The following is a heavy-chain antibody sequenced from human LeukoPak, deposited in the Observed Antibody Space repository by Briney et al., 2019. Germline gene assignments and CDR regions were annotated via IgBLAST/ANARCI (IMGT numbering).Heavy chain of an antibody. CDR3: ERVIRGSGSEYFQH. CDR1: GGSISSGGFY. J-gene: IGHJ1*01. D-gene: IGHD3-10*01. CDR2: IFYSGST. Sequence: PSETLSLTCTVSGGSISSGGFYWSWVRQHPGKGLEWIGYIFYSGSTYYNPSLKSRISISVDTSKNQFSLKLTSVTAADTAVYYCERVIRGSGSEYFQHWGQGALVTVSS. V-gene: IGHV4-31*03.